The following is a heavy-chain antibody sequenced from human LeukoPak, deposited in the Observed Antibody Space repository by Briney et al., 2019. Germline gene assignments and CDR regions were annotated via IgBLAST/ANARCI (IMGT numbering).Heavy chain of an antibody. CDR3: ARVRKMTYYYESSGYYPGAFDI. D-gene: IGHD3-22*01. Sequence: GGSLRLSCAASGFTVSSNYVSWVRQAPGKGLEWVSVLYSGAITYYADSVKGRFTISRDNSKNTLYLQMNSLRAEDTAVYYCARVRKMTYYYESSGYYPGAFDIWGQGTMVTVSS. CDR2: LYSGAIT. CDR1: GFTVSSNY. V-gene: IGHV3-66*02. J-gene: IGHJ3*02.